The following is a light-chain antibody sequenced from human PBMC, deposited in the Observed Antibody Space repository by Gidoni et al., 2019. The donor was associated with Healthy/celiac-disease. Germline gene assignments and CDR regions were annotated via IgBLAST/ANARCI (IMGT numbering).Light chain of an antibody. V-gene: IGKV2-28*01. CDR3: MQALQTRAT. CDR2: LGS. Sequence: DIVMTQSPLSLPVTPGEPASISCRSSQILLHSNGYHYLDWYLQKPGQSPQLLIYLGSNRASGVPDRFSGSGSGTDFTLKISRVEAEDVGVYYCMQALQTRATFGPGTKVDIK. J-gene: IGKJ3*01. CDR1: QILLHSNGYHY.